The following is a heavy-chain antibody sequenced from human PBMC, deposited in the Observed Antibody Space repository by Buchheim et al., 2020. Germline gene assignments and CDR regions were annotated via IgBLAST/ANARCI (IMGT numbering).Heavy chain of an antibody. CDR1: GFTSSSYW. V-gene: IGHV3-7*01. CDR2: IKQDGSEK. D-gene: IGHD1-26*01. CDR3: ARDSRLVGTYYYYMDV. Sequence: EVQLVESGGGLVQPGGSLRLSCAASGFTSSSYWMSWVRQAPGKGLEWVANIKQDGSEKYYVDSVKGRFTTFRDNAKHSLYLQMNSLRAEDTAVYYCARDSRLVGTYYYYMDVWGKGTT. J-gene: IGHJ6*03.